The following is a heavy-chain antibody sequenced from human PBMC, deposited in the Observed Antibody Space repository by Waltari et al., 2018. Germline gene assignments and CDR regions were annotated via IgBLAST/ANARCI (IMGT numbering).Heavy chain of an antibody. CDR1: GFPFSTHW. CDR3: ARHGYYTFDF. D-gene: IGHD4-17*01. J-gene: IGHJ4*02. V-gene: IGHV3-7*01. Sequence: EVQLVESGGGLVQPGGSLRLSCAASGFPFSTHWMGWVRQAPGKGLEWVANIKGDGGETYYVDAVKGRLTVSRDNAKNSLYLQMESLRAEDTAVYYCARHGYYTFDFWGQGTLVTVSS. CDR2: IKGDGGET.